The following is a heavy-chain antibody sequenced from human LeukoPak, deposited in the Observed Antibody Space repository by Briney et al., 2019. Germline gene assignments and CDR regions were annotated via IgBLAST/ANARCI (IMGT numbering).Heavy chain of an antibody. D-gene: IGHD3-3*01. Sequence: SETLSLTCTVSGGSINNYHWSWIRQPAGKGLEYIGRIYTSGSTNYNPSLKSRVTMSVDTSKNQFSLKQRSVTAADTAVYYCARRLFGAWFDPWGQGTLVTVSS. V-gene: IGHV4-4*07. CDR2: IYTSGST. J-gene: IGHJ5*02. CDR1: GGSINNYH. CDR3: ARRLFGAWFDP.